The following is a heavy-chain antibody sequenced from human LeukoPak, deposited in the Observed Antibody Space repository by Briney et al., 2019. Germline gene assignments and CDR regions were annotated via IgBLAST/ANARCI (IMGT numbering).Heavy chain of an antibody. J-gene: IGHJ6*02. CDR2: MNPNSGNT. CDR1: GYTFTSYG. Sequence: ASVKVSCKASGYTFTSYGINWVRQAPGQGLEWMGWMNPNSGNTGYAQKFQGRVTMTRNTSISTAYMELSSLRSEDTAVYYCARARKGYSYGLYYYYGMDVWGQGTTVTVSS. D-gene: IGHD5-18*01. CDR3: ARARKGYSYGLYYYYGMDV. V-gene: IGHV1-8*01.